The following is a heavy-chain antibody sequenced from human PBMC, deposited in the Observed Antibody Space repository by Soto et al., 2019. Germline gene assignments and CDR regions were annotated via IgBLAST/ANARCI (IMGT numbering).Heavy chain of an antibody. Sequence: GGSLRLSCAASGFTFSDYYMSWIRQAPGKGLEWVSYISSSGSTIYYADSVKGRFTISRDNAKNSLYLQMNSLRAEDTAVYYCARAVGNDLYYYYYMDVWGKGTTVTVSS. CDR1: GFTFSDYY. V-gene: IGHV3-11*01. CDR2: ISSSGSTI. CDR3: ARAVGNDLYYYYYMDV. J-gene: IGHJ6*03. D-gene: IGHD1-1*01.